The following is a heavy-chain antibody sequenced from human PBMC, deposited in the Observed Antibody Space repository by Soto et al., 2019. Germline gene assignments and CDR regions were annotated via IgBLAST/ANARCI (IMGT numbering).Heavy chain of an antibody. V-gene: IGHV4-31*03. Sequence: SETLSLTCTVSDDSINSGGYYWTWIRQHPGKGLEWIGFIYDSGSTYYNPSLKSRVTISADTSENQFSLRLRSVTAADTAVYYCAREKRRSRKRFSDYGLDVWGQGTTVTFSS. CDR2: IYDSGST. J-gene: IGHJ6*01. CDR1: DDSINSGGYY. D-gene: IGHD2-2*01. CDR3: AREKRRSRKRFSDYGLDV.